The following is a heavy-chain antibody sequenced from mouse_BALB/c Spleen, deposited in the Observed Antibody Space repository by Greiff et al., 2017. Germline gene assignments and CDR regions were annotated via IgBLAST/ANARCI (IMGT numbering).Heavy chain of an antibody. CDR2: IWSGGST. CDR1: GFSLTSYG. D-gene: IGHD2-2*01. J-gene: IGHJ3*01. V-gene: IGHV2-2*02. CDR3: ADGYDGFAY. Sequence: VKLMESGPGLVQPSQSLSITCTVSGFSLTSYGVHWVRQSPGKGLEWLGVIWSGGSTDYNAAFISRLSISKDNSKSQVFFKMNSLQANDTAIYYCADGYDGFAYWGQGTLVTVSA.